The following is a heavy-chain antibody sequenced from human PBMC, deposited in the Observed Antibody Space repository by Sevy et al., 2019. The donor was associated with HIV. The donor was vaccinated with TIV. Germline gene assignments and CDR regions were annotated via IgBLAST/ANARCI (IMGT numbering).Heavy chain of an antibody. CDR3: ARDFYVRDAFDI. CDR2: ISSSSSYM. CDR1: GFTFSSYS. J-gene: IGHJ3*02. Sequence: GGSLRLSCAASGFTFSSYSMNWVRQAPGKGLEWVSSISSSSSYMYYADSVKGRFTISRDNAKNSLYLQMNSLRAEDTAVYYCARDFYVRDAFDIWGQGTMVTVSS. V-gene: IGHV3-21*01. D-gene: IGHD3-16*01.